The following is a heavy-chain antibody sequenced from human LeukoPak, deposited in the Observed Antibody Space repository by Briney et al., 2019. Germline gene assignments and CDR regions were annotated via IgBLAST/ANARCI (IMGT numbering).Heavy chain of an antibody. CDR1: GGSISSGDYY. CDR2: INHSGST. D-gene: IGHD3-3*01. V-gene: IGHV4-39*07. J-gene: IGHJ5*02. CDR3: ARAPGRRITIFGVAHPNWFDP. Sequence: PSETLSLTCTVSGGSISSGDYYWSWIRQPPGKGLEWIGEINHSGSTNYNPSLKSRVTISVDTSKNQFSLKLSSVTAADTAVYYCARAPGRRITIFGVAHPNWFDPWGQGTLVTVSS.